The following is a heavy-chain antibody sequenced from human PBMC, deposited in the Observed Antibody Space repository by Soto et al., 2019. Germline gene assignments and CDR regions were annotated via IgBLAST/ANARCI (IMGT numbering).Heavy chain of an antibody. CDR3: AISPEEQQPVPDAFDI. J-gene: IGHJ3*02. Sequence: ASVKVSCKASGYTFTSYGISWVRQAPGQGLEWMGWISAYNGNTNYAQKLQGRVTMTTDTSTSTAYMELRSLRSDDTAVYYCAISPEEQQPVPDAFDIWGQGTMVTVSS. CDR1: GYTFTSYG. V-gene: IGHV1-18*01. D-gene: IGHD6-13*01. CDR2: ISAYNGNT.